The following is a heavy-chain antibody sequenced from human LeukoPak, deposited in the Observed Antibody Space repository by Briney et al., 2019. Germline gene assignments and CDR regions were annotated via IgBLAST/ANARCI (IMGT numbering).Heavy chain of an antibody. CDR3: AKDARRIVVVKGAFDI. V-gene: IGHV3-53*01. CDR2: IYSGGST. J-gene: IGHJ3*02. D-gene: IGHD2-21*01. Sequence: SGGSLRLSCAASGFTVSSNYMSWVRQAPGKGLEWVSVIYSGGSTYYADSVKGRFTISRDNSKNTLYLQMNSLRAEDTAVYYCAKDARRIVVVKGAFDIWGQGTMVTVSS. CDR1: GFTVSSNY.